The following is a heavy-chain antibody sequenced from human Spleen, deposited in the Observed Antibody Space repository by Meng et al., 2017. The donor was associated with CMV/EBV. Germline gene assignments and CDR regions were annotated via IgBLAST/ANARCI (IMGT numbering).Heavy chain of an antibody. D-gene: IGHD3-10*01. J-gene: IGHJ3*02. CDR3: ARSGDDAFDI. CDR1: GNSVSSNSAA. Sequence: HAQLQLSGLGLVNHSQTLSHTLAISGNSVSSNSAACNWIRHSPSRGLGLLGRTYYRSKWYNDYAVSVKSRITINPDTSKNQFSLQLNSVTPEDTAVYYCARSGDDAFDIWGQGTMVTVSS. V-gene: IGHV6-1*01. CDR2: TYYRSKWYN.